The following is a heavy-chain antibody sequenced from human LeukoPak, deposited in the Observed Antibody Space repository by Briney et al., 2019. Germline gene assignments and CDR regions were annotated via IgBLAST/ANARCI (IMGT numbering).Heavy chain of an antibody. J-gene: IGHJ4*02. Sequence: GGSLRLSCAASGFTFSSYSMNWVRQAPGKGLEWVSSISSSSSYIYYTDSMKGRFTISRDNAKNSLYLQMNSLRAEDTAVYYCARGRSNIAATDSYFDYWGQGTLVTVSS. CDR3: ARGRSNIAATDSYFDY. V-gene: IGHV3-21*01. CDR2: ISSSSSYI. CDR1: GFTFSSYS. D-gene: IGHD6-13*01.